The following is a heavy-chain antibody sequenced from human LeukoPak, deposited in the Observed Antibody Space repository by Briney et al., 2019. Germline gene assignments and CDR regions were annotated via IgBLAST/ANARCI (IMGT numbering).Heavy chain of an antibody. J-gene: IGHJ4*02. CDR2: TDHRGNT. V-gene: IGHV4-39*01. CDR3: ARPVLTAAAGTWDY. Sequence: SETLSLTCTISGDSIGSNYYYWGWLRQPPGKGLEWIGSTDHRGNTYYNPSFKSRVALDVDTSKNQFSLKVNSVTAADTAVYYCARPVLTAAAGTWDYWGQGDLVIVSS. CDR1: GDSIGSNYYY. D-gene: IGHD6-13*01.